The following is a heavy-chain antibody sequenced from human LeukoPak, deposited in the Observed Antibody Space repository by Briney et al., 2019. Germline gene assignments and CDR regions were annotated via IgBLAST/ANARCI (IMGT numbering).Heavy chain of an antibody. CDR1: GFTFSVTW. J-gene: IGHJ3*02. V-gene: IGHV3-15*01. CDR2: FKSKAAGGTT. CDR3: TRGAPQADVYYI. Sequence: GGSLRLSCAASGFTFSVTWMSWVRQAPGRGLEWVGCFKSKAAGGTTDYAAPVAGRFTISRDDSKNMLYLQMNSLKTEDTAVYYCTRGAPQADVYYIWGQGTMVTVSS. D-gene: IGHD1-26*01.